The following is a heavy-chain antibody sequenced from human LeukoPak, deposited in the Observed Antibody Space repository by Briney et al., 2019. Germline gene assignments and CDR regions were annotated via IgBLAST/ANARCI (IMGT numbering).Heavy chain of an antibody. Sequence: SETLSLTCTVSGGSISSYYWSWIRQPPGKGLEWFGYIHDSGTTNYNPSLKSRVTISVDTSKNQFSLKLSSVTAADTAVYYCARVSWFPGTSYYYMDVWGKGTTVTISS. CDR2: IHDSGTT. D-gene: IGHD1-1*01. V-gene: IGHV4-59*01. CDR3: ARVSWFPGTSYYYMDV. J-gene: IGHJ6*03. CDR1: GGSISSYY.